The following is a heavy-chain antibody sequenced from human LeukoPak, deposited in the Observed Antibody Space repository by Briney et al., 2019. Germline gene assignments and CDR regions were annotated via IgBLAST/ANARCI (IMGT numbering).Heavy chain of an antibody. CDR3: AKDHSGSFYYFDY. D-gene: IGHD1-26*01. V-gene: IGHV3-30*18. CDR2: ISYDGSNK. Sequence: GKSLRLSCAASGFTFSRHGMHWVRQAPGRGLEWVAVISYDGSNKYYADSVKGRFTISRDNSKNTLYLQINSLRAEDTAVYYCAKDHSGSFYYFDYWGQGTLVTVSS. CDR1: GFTFSRHG. J-gene: IGHJ4*02.